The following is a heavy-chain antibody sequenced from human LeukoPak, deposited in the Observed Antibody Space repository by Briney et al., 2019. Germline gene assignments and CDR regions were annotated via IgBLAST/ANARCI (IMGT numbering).Heavy chain of an antibody. CDR1: GGSISSYY. CDR3: ASHRHNGGHHF. Sequence: SETLSLTCTVSGGSISSYYWSWIRQPPGKGLEWIGSIYYSGSTYYNSALNSRLTISVDTSKNQFSLNLASVTAADTAVYYCASHRHNGGHHFWGQGTLVTVSS. J-gene: IGHJ4*02. D-gene: IGHD3-16*01. V-gene: IGHV4-59*05. CDR2: IYYSGST.